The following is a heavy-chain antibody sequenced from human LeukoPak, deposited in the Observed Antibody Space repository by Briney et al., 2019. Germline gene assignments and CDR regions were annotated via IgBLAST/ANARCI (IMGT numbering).Heavy chain of an antibody. J-gene: IGHJ4*02. CDR2: IRYDGSDK. CDR1: GFTFYSHG. CDR3: VKDHFNSSSWSPFDH. D-gene: IGHD6-13*01. V-gene: IGHV3-30*02. Sequence: GGSLRLSCATSGFTFYSHGMHWVCQAPGKGLEWVTFIRYDGSDKYYVDSVKGRFTVSRDNSKNTLYLQLTSLTTEDTALYYCVKDHFNSSSWSPFDHWGQGTLVTVSS.